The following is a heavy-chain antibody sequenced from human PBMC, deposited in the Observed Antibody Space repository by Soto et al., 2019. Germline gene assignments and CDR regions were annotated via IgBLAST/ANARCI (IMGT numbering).Heavy chain of an antibody. CDR3: AKGGRQWLVTSDFNY. D-gene: IGHD6-19*01. CDR2: VSHDGRNT. CDR1: GFTFSDYA. V-gene: IGHV3-30*18. J-gene: IGHJ4*02. Sequence: VQLVESGGGVVQPGRSLRLSCAASGFTFSDYAMHWGRKAPGKGLEWVAVVSHDGRNTHYADSVKGRFTISRDSSKNTVSLEMTSLRAADTAVYYCAKGGRQWLVTSDFNYWGQGALVTVSS.